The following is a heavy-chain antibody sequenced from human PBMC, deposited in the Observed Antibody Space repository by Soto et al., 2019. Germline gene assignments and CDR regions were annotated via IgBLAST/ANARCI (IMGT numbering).Heavy chain of an antibody. CDR2: FIPIFGAA. D-gene: IGHD3-10*01. CDR1: GGTFSSYA. Sequence: QVQLVQSGAEVKKPGSSVKVSCKASGGTFSSYAISWVRQAPGQGLEWMGGFIPIFGAADYAQNFQGRVTIAADDSTNTAYMELSSLRSEDTAVYYCASPRDNYYYNGMDVWGQGTTVTVSS. V-gene: IGHV1-69*12. J-gene: IGHJ6*02. CDR3: ASPRDNYYYNGMDV.